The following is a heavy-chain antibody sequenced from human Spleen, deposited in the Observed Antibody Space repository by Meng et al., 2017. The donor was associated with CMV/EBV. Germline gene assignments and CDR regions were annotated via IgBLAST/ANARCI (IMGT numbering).Heavy chain of an antibody. Sequence: SLKISCAASGFTFDDHVMHWVRQAPGKGLEWVSGISWNSRSIDYADSVKGRFTISRDNAKNSLYLQMNSLRAEDTAVYYCARAAGGVAGIQLWDYYFDYWGQGTLVTVSS. CDR3: ARAAGGVAGIQLWDYYFDY. CDR2: ISWNSRSI. V-gene: IGHV3-9*01. CDR1: GFTFDDHV. D-gene: IGHD5-18*01. J-gene: IGHJ4*02.